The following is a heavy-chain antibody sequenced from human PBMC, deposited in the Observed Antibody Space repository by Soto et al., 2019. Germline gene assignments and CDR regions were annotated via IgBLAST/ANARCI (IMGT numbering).Heavy chain of an antibody. J-gene: IGHJ6*02. Sequence: GGSLRLSCAASGFTVSSNYMSWVRQAPGKGLEWVSVIYSGGSTYYADSVKGRFTISRDNSKNTLYLQMNSLRAEDTAVYYCASPPPFGSYYYYYYGMDVWGQGTTVTVSS. CDR2: IYSGGST. CDR3: ASPPPFGSYYYYYYGMDV. D-gene: IGHD1-26*01. V-gene: IGHV3-53*01. CDR1: GFTVSSNY.